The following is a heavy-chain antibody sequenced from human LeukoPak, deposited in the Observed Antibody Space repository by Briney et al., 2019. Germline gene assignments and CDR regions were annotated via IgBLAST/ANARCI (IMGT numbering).Heavy chain of an antibody. CDR2: IYHSGST. CDR1: GYSISSGYY. Sequence: SETLSLTCTVSGYSISSGYYWGWIRQPPGKGLEWIGSIYHSGSTYYNPSPKSRVTISVDTSKNQFSLKLSSVTAADTAVYYCARDPVNLYGSGSYYFIFDYWGQGTLVTVSS. J-gene: IGHJ4*02. D-gene: IGHD3-10*01. V-gene: IGHV4-38-2*02. CDR3: ARDPVNLYGSGSYYFIFDY.